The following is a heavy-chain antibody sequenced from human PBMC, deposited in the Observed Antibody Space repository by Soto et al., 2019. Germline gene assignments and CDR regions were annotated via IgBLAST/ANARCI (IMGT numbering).Heavy chain of an antibody. Sequence: GGSLRLSCAASGFTFSSYGMHWVRQAPGKGLEWVAVIWYDGSNKYYADSVKGRFTISRDNSKNTLYLQMNSLRAEDTAVYYCARDPSYSKYAHYYGMDVWGQGTTVTVSS. V-gene: IGHV3-33*01. J-gene: IGHJ6*02. CDR3: ARDPSYSKYAHYYGMDV. D-gene: IGHD4-4*01. CDR2: IWYDGSNK. CDR1: GFTFSSYG.